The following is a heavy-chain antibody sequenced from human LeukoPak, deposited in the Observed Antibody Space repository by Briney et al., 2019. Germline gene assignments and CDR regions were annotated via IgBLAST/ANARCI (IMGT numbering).Heavy chain of an antibody. CDR2: IAWNGGTT. CDR3: ARASSSWYYFDY. V-gene: IGHV3-20*04. Sequence: GGSLRLSCAASGFTFDDYGMTWVRQAPGKGLEWVSGIAWNGGTTAYGDSVKGRFTISRDNAKNPLYLQMNSLRAEDTAVYYCARASSSWYYFDYWGQGTLVTVSS. CDR1: GFTFDDYG. D-gene: IGHD6-13*01. J-gene: IGHJ4*02.